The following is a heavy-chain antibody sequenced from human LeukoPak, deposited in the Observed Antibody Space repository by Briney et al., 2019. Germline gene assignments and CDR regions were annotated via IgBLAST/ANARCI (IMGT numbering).Heavy chain of an antibody. CDR3: ARVVWGQLTYFFDY. J-gene: IGHJ4*02. V-gene: IGHV3-21*01. Sequence: GGSLRLSCAASGFTFSSCSMNWVRQALGKGLEWVSYISSRSSYIHYADSAKGRFTISRDNAKNSLYLQMNSLRAEDTAVYYCARVVWGQLTYFFDYWGQGTLVTVSS. CDR1: GFTFSSCS. CDR2: ISSRSSYI. D-gene: IGHD3-16*01.